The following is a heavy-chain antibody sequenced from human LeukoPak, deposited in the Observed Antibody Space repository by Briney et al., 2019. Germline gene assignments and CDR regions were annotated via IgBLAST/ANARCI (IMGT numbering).Heavy chain of an antibody. CDR3: VRGLDSYSYAYGLY. D-gene: IGHD5-18*01. CDR2: IDGDGSDT. Sequence: GGSLRLSCAASGFTFSTYWMHWVRQAPGKGLVWVSRIDGDGSDTNFADSVEGRFTISRDNAKNTVSLQMNSLRVEDTAVYYCVRGLDSYSYAYGLYWGQGTLATVSS. J-gene: IGHJ4*02. V-gene: IGHV3-74*01. CDR1: GFTFSTYW.